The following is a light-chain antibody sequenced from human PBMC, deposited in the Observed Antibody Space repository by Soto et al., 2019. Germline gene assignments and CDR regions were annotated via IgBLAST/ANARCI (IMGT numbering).Light chain of an antibody. CDR1: QKVSPW. Sequence: DIRMTQSPSTLSASVGDSVIITCRASQKVSPWLAWYQQKAGKAPKLLIYDVSSLKRGVPSRFSGSGSGTEFTLTISSLQSDDFATYYCQQYDSYWGTFGQGTKVEFK. CDR2: DVS. V-gene: IGKV1-5*01. CDR3: QQYDSYWGT. J-gene: IGKJ1*01.